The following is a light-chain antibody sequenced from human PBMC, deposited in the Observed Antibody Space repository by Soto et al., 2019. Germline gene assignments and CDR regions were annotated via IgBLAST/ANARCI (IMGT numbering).Light chain of an antibody. J-gene: IGKJ1*01. Sequence: EIVLTQSPGTLSLSPGQRVTLSCRARQSVASNYLAWYQQKPGQAPRLLIYGASSRATGIPDRFSGSGSGTDFTLTISRLEPEDFAVSYCQQYGRSPRTFGQGTKVEIK. CDR1: QSVASNY. CDR3: QQYGRSPRT. CDR2: GAS. V-gene: IGKV3-20*01.